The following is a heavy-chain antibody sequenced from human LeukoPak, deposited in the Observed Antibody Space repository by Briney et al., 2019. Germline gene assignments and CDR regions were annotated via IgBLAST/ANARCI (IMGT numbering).Heavy chain of an antibody. Sequence: SETLSLTCTVSGGSISSSSYYWGWIRQPPGKGLEWIGEINHSGSTNYNPSLKSRVTISVDTSKNQFSLKLSSVTAADTALYYCARDKYFYDSRGYLFDYWGQGTLVTVSS. D-gene: IGHD3-22*01. CDR2: INHSGST. CDR1: GGSISSSSYY. V-gene: IGHV4-39*07. J-gene: IGHJ4*02. CDR3: ARDKYFYDSRGYLFDY.